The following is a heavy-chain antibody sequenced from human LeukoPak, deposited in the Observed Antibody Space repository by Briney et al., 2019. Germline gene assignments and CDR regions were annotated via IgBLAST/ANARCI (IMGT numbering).Heavy chain of an antibody. Sequence: GASVKVSCKASGYTFTGYYMHWVRQAPGQGLEWMGWISVYNDNTNYAQKFQGRFTLTTDTSTSTAYMEMRSLRSDDTAIYYCARGDNWNYADYWGQGTLVTVSS. CDR3: ARGDNWNYADY. CDR1: GYTFTGYY. D-gene: IGHD2-21*01. CDR2: ISVYNDNT. V-gene: IGHV1-18*04. J-gene: IGHJ4*02.